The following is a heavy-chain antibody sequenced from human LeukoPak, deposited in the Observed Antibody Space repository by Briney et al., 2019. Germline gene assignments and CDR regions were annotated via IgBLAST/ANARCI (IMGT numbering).Heavy chain of an antibody. D-gene: IGHD1-14*01. CDR1: GGSISSYY. J-gene: IGHJ6*03. Sequence: PSETLSLTCTVSGGSISSYYWSWIRQPPGKGLEWIGYIYTSGSTNYNPSLKSRVTISVDTSKNQFSLKLSSVTAADTAVYYCASGLDSHPIMNYYYMDVWGKGTTVTVSS. CDR2: IYTSGST. CDR3: ASGLDSHPIMNYYYMDV. V-gene: IGHV4-4*09.